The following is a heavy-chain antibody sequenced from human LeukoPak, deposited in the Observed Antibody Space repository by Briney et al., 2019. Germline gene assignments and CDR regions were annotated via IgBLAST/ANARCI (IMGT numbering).Heavy chain of an antibody. Sequence: GESLKISCKGSGYSFSSYWIGWVRQMPGKGLEWMGIIDPGGSNSKYSPSFQGQVTISADKSISTAYLQWSSLKASDTAMYYCARQRYCTGGSCYSGTEGRILYYFDYWGQGTLVTVSS. D-gene: IGHD2-15*01. CDR3: ARQRYCTGGSCYSGTEGRILYYFDY. V-gene: IGHV5-51*01. J-gene: IGHJ4*02. CDR1: GYSFSSYW. CDR2: IDPGGSNS.